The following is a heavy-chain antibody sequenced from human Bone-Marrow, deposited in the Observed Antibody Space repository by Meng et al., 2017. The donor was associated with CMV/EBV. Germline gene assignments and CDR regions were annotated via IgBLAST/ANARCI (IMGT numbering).Heavy chain of an antibody. J-gene: IGHJ5*02. V-gene: IGHV4-59*01. D-gene: IGHD6-13*01. Sequence: SETLSLTCTVSGGSISSYYWSWIRQPPGKGLEWIGYIYYSGSTNYNPSLKSRVTISVDTSKNQFSLKLSSVTAADTAVYYCARGIAAADWGFYPWGQGTLVTVSS. CDR2: IYYSGST. CDR3: ARGIAAADWGFYP. CDR1: GGSISSYY.